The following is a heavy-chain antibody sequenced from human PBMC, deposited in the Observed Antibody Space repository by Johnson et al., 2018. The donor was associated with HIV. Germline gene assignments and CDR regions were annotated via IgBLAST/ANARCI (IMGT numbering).Heavy chain of an antibody. CDR2: ISSSGSTI. CDR1: GFTFSDYY. D-gene: IGHD5-18*01. J-gene: IGHJ3*02. V-gene: IGHV3-11*04. CDR3: ARLPSGYSRDAFDI. Sequence: QVQLVESGGGLVKPGGSLRLSCAASGFTFSDYYMSWIRQAPGKGLEWVSYISSSGSTIYYADSVKGRFTISRDNSKNTLYLQMNSLRADDTALYYCARLPSGYSRDAFDIWGQGTMVTVSS.